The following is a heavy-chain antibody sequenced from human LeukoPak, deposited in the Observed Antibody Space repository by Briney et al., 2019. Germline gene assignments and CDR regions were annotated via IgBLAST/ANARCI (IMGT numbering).Heavy chain of an antibody. CDR3: AKDISYDSSSCDY. V-gene: IGHV3-23*01. CDR2: ISGSGGST. D-gene: IGHD3-22*01. CDR1: GFTFSSYA. Sequence: PGGSLRLSCAASGFTFSSYAMSWVRQAPGKGLEWVSAISGSGGSTYYADSAKGRFTISRDNSKNTLYLQMNSLRAEDTAVYYCAKDISYDSSSCDYWGQGTLVTVSS. J-gene: IGHJ4*02.